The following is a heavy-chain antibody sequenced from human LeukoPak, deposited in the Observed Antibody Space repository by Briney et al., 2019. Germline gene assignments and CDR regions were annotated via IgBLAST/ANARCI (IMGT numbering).Heavy chain of an antibody. V-gene: IGHV1-18*01. CDR1: GYTFTSYG. Sequence: ASVKVSCKASGYTFTSYGISWVRQAPGQGLEWMGWISAYNGNTNYAQKLQGRVTITTDTSTSTAYMELRSLRSDDTAVYYCARTDWSGYYYYYYYYYMDVWGKGTTVTVSS. J-gene: IGHJ6*03. D-gene: IGHD3-3*01. CDR3: ARTDWSGYYYYYYYYYMDV. CDR2: ISAYNGNT.